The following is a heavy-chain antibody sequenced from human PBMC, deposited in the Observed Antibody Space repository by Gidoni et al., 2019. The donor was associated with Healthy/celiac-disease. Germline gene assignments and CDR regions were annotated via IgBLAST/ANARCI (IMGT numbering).Heavy chain of an antibody. Sequence: QVQLVQSGAEVKKPGASVKVSCKASGYTFTSYGISWVRQAPGQGLEWMGWISAYNGNTNYAQELQGRVTMTTDTSTSTAYMELRSLRSDDTAVYYCARDLEGHLNVLLWFGEFDYWGQGTLVTVSS. CDR3: ARDLEGHLNVLLWFGEFDY. J-gene: IGHJ4*02. D-gene: IGHD3-10*01. CDR2: ISAYNGNT. CDR1: GYTFTSYG. V-gene: IGHV1-18*01.